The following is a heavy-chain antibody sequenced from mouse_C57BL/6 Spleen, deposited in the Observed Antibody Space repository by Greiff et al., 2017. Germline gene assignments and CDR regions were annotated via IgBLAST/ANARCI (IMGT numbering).Heavy chain of an antibody. J-gene: IGHJ4*01. CDR1: GYSITSDY. V-gene: IGHV3-8*01. D-gene: IGHD2-4*01. CDR3: ARRIYDYDEGYAMDY. Sequence: DVKLQESGPGLAKPSQTLSLTCSVTGYSITSDYWNWIRKFPGNKLEYMGYISYSGSTYYNPSLKSRISITRDTSKTQYYLQLNSVTTEDTATYYCARRIYDYDEGYAMDYWGQGTSVTVSS. CDR2: ISYSGST.